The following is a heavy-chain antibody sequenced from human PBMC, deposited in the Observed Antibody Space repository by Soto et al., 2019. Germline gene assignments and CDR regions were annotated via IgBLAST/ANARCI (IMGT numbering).Heavy chain of an antibody. CDR2: IIPIFGTA. CDR1: GGTFSSYA. V-gene: IGHV1-69*06. CDR3: ARSPYGGWGGGAFDI. J-gene: IGHJ3*02. Sequence: GASVKVSCKASGGTFSSYAITWVRQAPGQGLEWMGGIIPIFGTANYAQKFQGRVTITADKSTSTAYMELSSLRSEDTAVYYCARSPYGGWGGGAFDIWGQGTMVTVSS. D-gene: IGHD3-16*01.